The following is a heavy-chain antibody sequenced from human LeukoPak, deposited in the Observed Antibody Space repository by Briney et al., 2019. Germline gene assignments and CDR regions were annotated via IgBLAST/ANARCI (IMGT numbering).Heavy chain of an antibody. Sequence: SETLSLTCTVSGGSISSYYWSWIRQPPGKGLEWIGYIYYSGSTNYNPSLKSRVTISVDTSKNQFSLKLSSVTAADTAVYYCARLDYGDSRDAFDIWGQGTMVTVSS. D-gene: IGHD4-17*01. CDR3: ARLDYGDSRDAFDI. V-gene: IGHV4-59*08. CDR2: IYYSGST. J-gene: IGHJ3*02. CDR1: GGSISSYY.